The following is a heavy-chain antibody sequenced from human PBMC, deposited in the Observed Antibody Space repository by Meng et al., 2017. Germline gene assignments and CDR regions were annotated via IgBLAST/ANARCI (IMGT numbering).Heavy chain of an antibody. J-gene: IGHJ4*02. D-gene: IGHD4-17*01. Sequence: QVVQLGAEGKKAGASVKVSCKASGYTFTSYGISWVRKAPGQGLEWLGWISAYNGNTNYAQKLQGRVTMTTDTSTSTAYMELRSLRSDDTAVYYCARGNYGDYLYYFDYWGQGTLVTVSS. CDR2: ISAYNGNT. CDR1: GYTFTSYG. V-gene: IGHV1-18*01. CDR3: ARGNYGDYLYYFDY.